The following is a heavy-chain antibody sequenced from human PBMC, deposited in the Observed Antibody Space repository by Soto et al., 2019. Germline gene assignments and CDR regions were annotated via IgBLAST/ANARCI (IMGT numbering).Heavy chain of an antibody. CDR1: GFTFSSYW. V-gene: IGHV3-7*01. Sequence: WGSLRLSCAASGFTFSSYWMSWVRQAPGKGLEWVANIKQDGSEKYYVDSVKGRFTISRDNAKNSLYLQMNSLRAEDTAVYYCARENWDDAFDIWGQGTMVTVSS. CDR2: IKQDGSEK. D-gene: IGHD7-27*01. CDR3: ARENWDDAFDI. J-gene: IGHJ3*02.